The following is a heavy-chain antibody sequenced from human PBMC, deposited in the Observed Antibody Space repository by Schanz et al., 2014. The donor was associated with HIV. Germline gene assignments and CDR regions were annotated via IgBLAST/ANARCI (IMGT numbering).Heavy chain of an antibody. CDR3: TINQYQLLPFDY. J-gene: IGHJ4*02. Sequence: QEQLVQSGAAVRKPGSSVTVSCKTSGGTFNNYALNWVRQAPGQGLEWMGWINPSSGGTNYAQKFQGRVTMTRDTSISTAYMELRRLRSDDTAVYFCTINQYQLLPFDYWGQGTLVSVSS. CDR2: INPSSGGT. V-gene: IGHV1-2*02. D-gene: IGHD1-1*01. CDR1: GGTFNNYA.